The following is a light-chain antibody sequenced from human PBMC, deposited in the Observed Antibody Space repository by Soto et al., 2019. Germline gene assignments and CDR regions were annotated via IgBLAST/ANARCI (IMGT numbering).Light chain of an antibody. Sequence: IQMTQSPSALSSSAGDRVTITCRASQSFXRRVAWYQEKPGQAPKLLXYAASSLQSGVPSRFSGSGSGTDFTLTISSLQPEDFATYYCQQSYSTTITFGQGTRLEIK. CDR2: AAS. V-gene: IGKV1-39*01. CDR3: QQSYSTTIT. CDR1: QSFXRR. J-gene: IGKJ5*01.